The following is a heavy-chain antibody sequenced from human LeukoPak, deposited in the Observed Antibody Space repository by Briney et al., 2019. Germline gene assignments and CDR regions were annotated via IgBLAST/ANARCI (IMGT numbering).Heavy chain of an antibody. V-gene: IGHV1-18*01. D-gene: IGHD5-12*01. CDR2: ISAYNGNT. J-gene: IGHJ4*02. Sequence: ASVKVSCKASGYTFTSYGISWVRQAPGQGLEWMGWISAYNGNTNYAQKLQGRVTTTTDTSTSTAYMELRSLRSDDTAVYYCARDRNQDGYNSFYWWGQGTLVTVSS. CDR1: GYTFTSYG. CDR3: ARDRNQDGYNSFYW.